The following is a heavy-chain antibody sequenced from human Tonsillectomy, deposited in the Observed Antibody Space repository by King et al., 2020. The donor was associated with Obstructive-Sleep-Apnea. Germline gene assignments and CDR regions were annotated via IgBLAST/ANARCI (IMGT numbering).Heavy chain of an antibody. V-gene: IGHV4-38-2*02. Sequence: VQLQESGPGLVKPLATLSLPCIVSGYSINNGYYWGWIRQSPGKGLEWIGSIYRNGTTYNNPSLKSRVTMSVDTSQNQFSLNLSSVTAADTAVYYCARGRTLIAQDHWGQGTLVTVSS. D-gene: IGHD3-22*01. CDR2: IYRNGTT. CDR1: GYSINNGYY. CDR3: ARGRTLIAQDH. J-gene: IGHJ4*02.